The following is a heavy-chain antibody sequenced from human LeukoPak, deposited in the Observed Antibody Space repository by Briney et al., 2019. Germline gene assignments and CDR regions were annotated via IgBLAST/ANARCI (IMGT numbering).Heavy chain of an antibody. CDR2: IRYSGNI. Sequence: SETLSLTCTVSGDSISSGTLYWGWVRQPPGKGLEWIGSIRYSGNIYYNPSLKSAVNISVDTAKNQFSLNLSLVPAAETTVYYCAGREGATIWTGMEFWGQGTLVTVSS. V-gene: IGHV4-39*01. CDR3: AGREGATIWTGMEF. CDR1: GDSISSGTLY. D-gene: IGHD1-26*01. J-gene: IGHJ4*02.